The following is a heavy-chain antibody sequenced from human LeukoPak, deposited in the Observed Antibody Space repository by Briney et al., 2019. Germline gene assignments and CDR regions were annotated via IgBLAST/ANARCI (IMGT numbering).Heavy chain of an antibody. V-gene: IGHV3-48*01. CDR1: GFTFSSYS. CDR3: AKEGCSGGSCFT. J-gene: IGHJ5*02. Sequence: GGSLRLSCAASGFTFSSYSMNWVRQAPGKGLEWVSYISSSSSTIYYADSVKGRFTISRDNAKNSLYLQMDSLRTEDTALYYCAKEGCSGGSCFTWGQGTLVTVSS. CDR2: ISSSSSTI. D-gene: IGHD2-15*01.